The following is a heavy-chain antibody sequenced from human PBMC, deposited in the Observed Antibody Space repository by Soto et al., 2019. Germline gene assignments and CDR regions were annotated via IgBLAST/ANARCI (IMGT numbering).Heavy chain of an antibody. CDR1: GYTFTSYG. CDR2: ISAYNGNT. Sequence: ASVKVSCKASGYTFTSYGISSVRKAPGQGLEWMGWISAYNGNTNYAQKLQGRVTMTTDTSTSTAYMELRSLRSDDTAVYYCERDFHGTGDPHWGQGTLVNVSS. D-gene: IGHD7-27*01. V-gene: IGHV1-18*01. CDR3: ERDFHGTGDPH. J-gene: IGHJ4*02.